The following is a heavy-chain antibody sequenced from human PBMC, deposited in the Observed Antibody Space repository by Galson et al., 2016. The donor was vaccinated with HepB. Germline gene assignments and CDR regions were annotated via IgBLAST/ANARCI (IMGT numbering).Heavy chain of an antibody. Sequence: LSLTCTVSGGSISSSSDYWGWIRQPPGKGLEWIGSIYYSGRTYSNPSLRSRVSISVDTSKNQFSLKLSSVTAADTGVYYCARHAPNEGSGWILYFDLWGRGTLVTVSS. CDR1: GGSISSSSDY. CDR3: ARHAPNEGSGWILYFDL. CDR2: IYYSGRT. V-gene: IGHV4-39*01. D-gene: IGHD6-19*01. J-gene: IGHJ2*01.